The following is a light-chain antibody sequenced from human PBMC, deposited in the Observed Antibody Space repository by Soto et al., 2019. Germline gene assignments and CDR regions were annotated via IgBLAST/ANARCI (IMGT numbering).Light chain of an antibody. J-gene: IGKJ5*01. CDR3: QQYNNWS. V-gene: IGKV3D-20*02. CDR1: QSVSSSY. Sequence: EIVLTQSPGTLSLSPGERATLSCRASQSVSSSYLAWYQQKPGQAPRLLIYDTSSRATGVPDRYSASGSGTDFTLTISSLQSEDFAVYYCQQYNNWSFGQGTRLEIK. CDR2: DTS.